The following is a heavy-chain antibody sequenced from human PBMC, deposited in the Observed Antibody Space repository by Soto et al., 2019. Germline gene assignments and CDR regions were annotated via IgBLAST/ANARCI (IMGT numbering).Heavy chain of an antibody. CDR3: ARAPLAAPKPQSDF. J-gene: IGHJ4*02. CDR1: GVSIYDYY. Sequence: QVQLQESGPGLVKPSETLSLTCTVSGVSIYDYYWTWIRQPPGKGLEWIGYFFYTGSTNYNPSLKSRVTMSGDKSKTQFSLKRNSVTPADTAGYYCARAPLAAPKPQSDFWGQGILVNVSS. CDR2: FFYTGST. V-gene: IGHV4-59*13. D-gene: IGHD6-13*01.